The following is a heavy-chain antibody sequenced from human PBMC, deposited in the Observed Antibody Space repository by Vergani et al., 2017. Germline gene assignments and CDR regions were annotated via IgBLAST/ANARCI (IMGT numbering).Heavy chain of an antibody. CDR3: ARVPINGSPREGYFDY. Sequence: QVQLVQSGAEVKKPGASVKVSCKASGYTFTSYYMHWVRQAPGQGREWMGIINPSGGSTSYAQKFQGRVNMNRETTTGTVYMELSSLRSEYTAVYYCARVPINGSPREGYFDYWGQGTLVTVSS. V-gene: IGHV1-46*01. D-gene: IGHD2-8*01. J-gene: IGHJ4*02. CDR1: GYTFTSYY. CDR2: INPSGGST.